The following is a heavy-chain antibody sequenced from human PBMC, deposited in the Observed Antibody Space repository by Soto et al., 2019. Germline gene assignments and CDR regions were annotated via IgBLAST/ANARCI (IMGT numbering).Heavy chain of an antibody. CDR1: GGSISSGDYY. CDR2: IYYSGST. D-gene: IGHD3-3*01. Sequence: QVQLQESGPGLVKPSQTLSLTCTVSGGSISSGDYYWSWIRQPPGKGLEWIGYIYYSGSTYYNPSLKSRVTISVDTSKNQFPLKLSSVTAADTAVYYCARERITIFGVVINDNWFDPWGQGTLVTVSS. J-gene: IGHJ5*02. CDR3: ARERITIFGVVINDNWFDP. V-gene: IGHV4-30-4*01.